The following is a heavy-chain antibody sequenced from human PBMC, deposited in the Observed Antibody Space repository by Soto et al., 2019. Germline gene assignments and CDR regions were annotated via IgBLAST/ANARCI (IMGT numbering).Heavy chain of an antibody. J-gene: IGHJ4*02. CDR2: ISSSGSTI. V-gene: IGHV3-11*01. CDR1: GFTFSDYY. D-gene: IGHD6-13*01. CDR3: ARDSFRIAAAGTGGY. Sequence: PGGSLRLSCAASGFTFSDYYMSWIRQAPGKGLEWVSYISSSGSTIYYADSVKGRFTISRDNAKNSLYLQMNSLRAEDTAVYYCARDSFRIAAAGTGGYWGQGTLVTVSS.